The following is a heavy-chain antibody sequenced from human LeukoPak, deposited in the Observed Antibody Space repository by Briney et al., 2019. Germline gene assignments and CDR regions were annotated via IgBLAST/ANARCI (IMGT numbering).Heavy chain of an antibody. Sequence: GSLRLSCAASGFTVSSNYMSWVRQAPGKGLEWIGEINHSGSTNYNPSLKSRVTISVDTSKNQFSLKLSSVTAADTAVYYCARGPHSIAAAGTVDYWGQGTLVTVSS. CDR2: INHSGST. CDR3: ARGPHSIAAAGTVDY. J-gene: IGHJ4*02. CDR1: GFTVSSNY. V-gene: IGHV4-34*01. D-gene: IGHD6-13*01.